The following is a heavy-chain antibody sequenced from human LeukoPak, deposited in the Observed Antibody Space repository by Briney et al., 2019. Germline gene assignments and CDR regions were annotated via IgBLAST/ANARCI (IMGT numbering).Heavy chain of an antibody. V-gene: IGHV3-30*02. CDR1: GFTFSSYG. J-gene: IGHJ4*02. D-gene: IGHD5/OR15-5a*01. CDR3: AKDVSELEADGPLFDY. CDR2: IRYDGSNK. Sequence: PGGSLRLSCAASGFTFSSYGMHWVRQAPGKGLEWVAFIRYDGSNKYYADSVKGRFTISRDNSKNTLYLQMNSLRAEDTAVYYCAKDVSELEADGPLFDYWGQGTLVTVSS.